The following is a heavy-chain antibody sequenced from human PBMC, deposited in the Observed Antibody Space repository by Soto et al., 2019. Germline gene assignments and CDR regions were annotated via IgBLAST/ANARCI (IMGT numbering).Heavy chain of an antibody. CDR2: IVVGSGNT. D-gene: IGHD3-3*01. CDR3: AAGYDFWSGPY. Sequence: SVKVSCKASGFTFTSPAMQWVRQARGQRLEWIGWIVVGSGNTNYAQKFQERVTITRDMSTSTAYMELSSLRSEDTAVYYCAAGYDFWSGPYWGQGTLVTVSS. V-gene: IGHV1-58*02. CDR1: GFTFTSPA. J-gene: IGHJ4*02.